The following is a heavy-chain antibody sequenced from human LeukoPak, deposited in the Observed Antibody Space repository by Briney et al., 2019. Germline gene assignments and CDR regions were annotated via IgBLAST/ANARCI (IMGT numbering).Heavy chain of an antibody. CDR1: GASITSYH. CDR3: ARDQEHCSGTSCYPYWYDS. Sequence: PSETLSLTCTVSGASITSYHWSWIRQPAGKGLEWIGRMFYSGNTDYNPSLKCRLTMSIDTSKNQFSLKLSSVTAADTAVYFCARDQEHCSGTSCYPYWYDSWGQGTLVTVSS. CDR2: MFYSGNT. D-gene: IGHD2-2*01. J-gene: IGHJ5*01. V-gene: IGHV4-4*07.